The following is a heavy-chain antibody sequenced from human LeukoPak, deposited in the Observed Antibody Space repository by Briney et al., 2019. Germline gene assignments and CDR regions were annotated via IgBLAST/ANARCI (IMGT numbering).Heavy chain of an antibody. Sequence: GGSLRLSCAASGFTFSNFWMSWVRQAPGKGLEWVATIRQDGSQKYYVDSVKGRFTISRDNAKNSLYLQMNSLRGEDTAVYYCAKGSVGKELPQYNWFDPWGQGTLVTVSS. CDR2: IRQDGSQK. V-gene: IGHV3-7*01. CDR3: AKGSVGKELPQYNWFDP. D-gene: IGHD1-26*01. J-gene: IGHJ5*02. CDR1: GFTFSNFW.